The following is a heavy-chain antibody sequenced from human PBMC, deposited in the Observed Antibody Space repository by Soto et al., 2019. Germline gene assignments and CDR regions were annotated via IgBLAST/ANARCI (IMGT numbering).Heavy chain of an antibody. J-gene: IGHJ4*02. CDR2: IIPIFGST. D-gene: IGHD6-19*01. CDR1: GGTFRRLA. Sequence: QVQLVQSGAEVKKPGSSVKVSCQASGGTFRRLAISWVRRAPGQGLEWMGGIIPIFGSTNYAQKFQGRVTITADESTSTAYMELSSLRSEDTAMYYCARGGHNSGWYGTFDYWGQGTLVTVSP. CDR3: ARGGHNSGWYGTFDY. V-gene: IGHV1-69*01.